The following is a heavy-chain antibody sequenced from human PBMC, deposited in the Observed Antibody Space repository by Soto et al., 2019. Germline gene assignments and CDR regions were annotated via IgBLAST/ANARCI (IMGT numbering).Heavy chain of an antibody. Sequence: SETLSLTCTVSDGSMSSRTYFWGWIRQPPGKGLEWIGSISYSGNAFYNPSLKSRVTISVDTSKSRISLRLSSVTAADTGVYYCARAPMVLTRSYFDSWGQGTPVTVSS. D-gene: IGHD3-22*01. J-gene: IGHJ4*02. V-gene: IGHV4-39*07. CDR2: ISYSGNA. CDR3: ARAPMVLTRSYFDS. CDR1: DGSMSSRTYF.